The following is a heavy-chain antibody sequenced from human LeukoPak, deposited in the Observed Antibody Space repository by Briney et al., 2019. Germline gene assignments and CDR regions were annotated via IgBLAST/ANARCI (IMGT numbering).Heavy chain of an antibody. CDR2: INAGNGNT. V-gene: IGHV1-3*01. J-gene: IGHJ4*02. D-gene: IGHD3-10*01. CDR1: GYTFTTYP. CDR3: AKDASGSHHDY. Sequence: ASVKVSCKASGYTFTTYPIHWVRQAPGQRLEWMGWINAGNGNTKYSQKFQGRVTITRDPSASTAYMELSSLRSEDTAVYYCAKDASGSHHDYWGQGTLVTVSS.